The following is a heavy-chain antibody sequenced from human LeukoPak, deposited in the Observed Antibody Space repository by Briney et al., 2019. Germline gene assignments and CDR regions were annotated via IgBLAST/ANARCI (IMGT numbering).Heavy chain of an antibody. D-gene: IGHD2-8*01. CDR2: IKQDGSEK. CDR1: GFTFSSYW. CDR3: ARDLFQGLYEGFDY. J-gene: IGHJ4*02. V-gene: IGHV3-7*01. Sequence: GGSLRLSCAASGFTFSSYWMSWVRQAPGKGLEWVANIKQDGSEKYYVDSVKGRFTISRDNAKNSLYLQMNSLRAEDTALYYCARDLFQGLYEGFDYWGQGTLVTVSS.